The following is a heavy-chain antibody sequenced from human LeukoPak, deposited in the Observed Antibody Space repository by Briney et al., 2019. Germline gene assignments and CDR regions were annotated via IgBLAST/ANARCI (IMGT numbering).Heavy chain of an antibody. J-gene: IGHJ4*02. CDR2: INHSGST. Sequence: PSETLSLTCAVYGGSFSGYYWSWIRQPPGKGLEWIGEINHSGSTNYNPSLKSRVTISVDTSKNQFSLKLSSVTAADTAVYYCARPRHSGGNLYYFDYWGQGTLVTVSS. CDR3: ARPRHSGGNLYYFDY. CDR1: GGSFSGYY. D-gene: IGHD2-15*01. V-gene: IGHV4-34*01.